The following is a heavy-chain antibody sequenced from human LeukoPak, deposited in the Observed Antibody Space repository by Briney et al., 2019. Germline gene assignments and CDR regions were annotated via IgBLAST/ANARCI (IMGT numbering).Heavy chain of an antibody. D-gene: IGHD5-18*01. Sequence: EPGRSLRLSCAASGFTFSGYGMHWVRHAPGKGLEWVAVIWYDGSNKYHAVSVNGRFTSSRDNSKNTMNLQMNSVRAEDTAVYYCATVGYGYGYLSCFDYWGEGTLVTVSS. J-gene: IGHJ4*02. CDR1: GFTFSGYG. CDR2: IWYDGSNK. CDR3: ATVGYGYGYLSCFDY. V-gene: IGHV3-33*01.